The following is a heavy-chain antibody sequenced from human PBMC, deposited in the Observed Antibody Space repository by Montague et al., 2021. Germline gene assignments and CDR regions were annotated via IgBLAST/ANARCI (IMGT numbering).Heavy chain of an antibody. CDR2: ITLDGSST. Sequence: SLRLSCAASGFSFSSYWVHLFRQAPVKGLLWVSRITLDGSSTTFSDSVKGRFTTSRDNAKATLYLQMNSLRVEDTAVYYCARNLASAAPGAFDIWGQGTMVTVSS. V-gene: IGHV3-74*01. CDR1: GFSFSSYW. CDR3: ARNLASAAPGAFDI. J-gene: IGHJ3*02. D-gene: IGHD6-13*01.